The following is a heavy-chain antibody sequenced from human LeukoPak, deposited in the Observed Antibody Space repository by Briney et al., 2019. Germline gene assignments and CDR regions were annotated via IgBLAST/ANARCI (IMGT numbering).Heavy chain of an antibody. CDR1: GGTFSSCA. Sequence: SVKVSCKASGGTFSSCAISWVRQAPGQGLEWMGGIIPIFGTANYAQKFQGRVTITTDESTSTAYMELSSLRSEDTAVYYCARDYGDYRKSWFDLWGQGTLVTVSS. J-gene: IGHJ5*02. V-gene: IGHV1-69*05. CDR3: ARDYGDYRKSWFDL. D-gene: IGHD4-17*01. CDR2: IIPIFGTA.